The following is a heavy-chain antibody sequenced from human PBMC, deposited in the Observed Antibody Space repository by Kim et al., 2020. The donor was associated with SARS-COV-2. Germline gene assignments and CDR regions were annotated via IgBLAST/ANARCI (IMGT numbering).Heavy chain of an antibody. Sequence: GGSLRLSCAASGFTFGDYAMHWVRQAPGKGLEWVSGISWNSGSIGYADSVKGRFTISRDNAKNSLYLQMNSLRAEDTALYYCAKDMGVAGTKYYYYGMDVSGPETTVTVSS. CDR1: GFTFGDYA. CDR3: AKDMGVAGTKYYYYGMDV. J-gene: IGHJ6*02. D-gene: IGHD6-19*01. V-gene: IGHV3-9*01. CDR2: ISWNSGSI.